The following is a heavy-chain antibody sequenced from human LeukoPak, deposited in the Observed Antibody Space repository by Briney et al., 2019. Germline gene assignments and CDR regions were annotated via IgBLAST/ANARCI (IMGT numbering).Heavy chain of an antibody. CDR1: GYTFTGYY. D-gene: IGHD3-10*01. CDR3: AREIPSMVLGVIVRVFDY. J-gene: IGHJ4*02. Sequence: ASVKVSCKASGYTFTGYYMHWVRQAPGQGLEWMGWINPNSGGTNYAQKFQGRVTMTRDTSISTAYMELSRLRSDDTAVYYCAREIPSMVLGVIVRVFDYWGQGTLVTVSS. CDR2: INPNSGGT. V-gene: IGHV1-2*02.